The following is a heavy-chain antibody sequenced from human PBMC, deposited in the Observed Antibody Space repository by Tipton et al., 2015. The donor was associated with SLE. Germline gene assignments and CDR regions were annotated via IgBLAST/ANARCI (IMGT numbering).Heavy chain of an antibody. CDR2: INHSGST. D-gene: IGHD3-3*01. CDR1: GGSISSHY. Sequence: GLVKPSETLSLTCTVSGGSISSHYWSWIRQPPGKGLEWIGEINHSGSTNYNPSLKSRVTMSVDTSKNQFSLKLSSVTAADTAVYYCARGRPEDFWSGYAAFDIWGQGTMVTVSS. J-gene: IGHJ3*02. CDR3: ARGRPEDFWSGYAAFDI. V-gene: IGHV4-34*01.